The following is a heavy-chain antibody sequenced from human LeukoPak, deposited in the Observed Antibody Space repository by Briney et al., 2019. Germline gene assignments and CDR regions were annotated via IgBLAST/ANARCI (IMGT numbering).Heavy chain of an antibody. V-gene: IGHV3-7*01. J-gene: IGHJ4*02. CDR2: IKQDGSEK. CDR3: ARDRTYDSSGLFDY. CDR1: GFTFSSYW. D-gene: IGHD3-22*01. Sequence: PGGSLRLSCAASGFTFSSYWMSWVRQAPGKGLEWVANIKQDGSEKYYVDSVKGRFTISRDNAKNSLYLQMNSLRAEDTAVYYCARDRTYDSSGLFDYRGQGTLVTVSS.